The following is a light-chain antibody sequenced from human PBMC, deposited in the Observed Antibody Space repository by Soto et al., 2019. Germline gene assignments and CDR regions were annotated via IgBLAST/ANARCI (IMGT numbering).Light chain of an antibody. CDR3: QQFNSYPMCT. V-gene: IGKV1-13*02. CDR1: QGISSA. Sequence: AIQLTQSPSSLSASVGDRVTITCRASQGISSALAWYQQKPGKAPKLLIYDASSLESGVPSRFSGSGSGTDFTLTISSLQSEDFATYYCQQFNSYPMCTFGQGTKLEIK. J-gene: IGKJ2*02. CDR2: DAS.